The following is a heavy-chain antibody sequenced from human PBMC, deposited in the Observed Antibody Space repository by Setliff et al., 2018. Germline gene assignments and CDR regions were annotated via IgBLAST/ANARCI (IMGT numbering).Heavy chain of an antibody. CDR1: GDSISSGDYF. D-gene: IGHD1-26*01. V-gene: IGHV4-30-4*08. Sequence: SETLSLTCTVSGDSISSGDYFWSWIRQPPGKGLEWIAYIYHSGSAYYDPSLKSRVTMSIDTSKNQFSLHLTSVTAADTAVYYCAREVGTSTSSDAFDVWGQGMMVTVSS. CDR3: AREVGTSTSSDAFDV. J-gene: IGHJ3*01. CDR2: IYHSGSA.